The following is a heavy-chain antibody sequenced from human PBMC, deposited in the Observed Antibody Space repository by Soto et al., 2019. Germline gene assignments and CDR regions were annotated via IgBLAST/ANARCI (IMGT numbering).Heavy chain of an antibody. Sequence: PSETLSLTCAVYGESFSGYYWSWIRQPPGKGLEWIGEINHSGSTNYNPSLKSRVTISVDTSKNQFSLKLSSVTAADTAVYYCAKQIIAAAGTRHFDYWGQGTLVTAPQ. CDR3: AKQIIAAAGTRHFDY. V-gene: IGHV4-34*01. CDR1: GESFSGYY. J-gene: IGHJ4*02. CDR2: INHSGST. D-gene: IGHD6-13*01.